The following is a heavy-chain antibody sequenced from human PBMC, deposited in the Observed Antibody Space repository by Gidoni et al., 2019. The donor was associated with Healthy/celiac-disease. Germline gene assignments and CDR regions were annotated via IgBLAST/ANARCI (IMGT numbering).Heavy chain of an antibody. CDR2: IYYRGST. D-gene: IGHD3-3*01. CDR1: GGSISSSSYY. Sequence: QLQLQASGPGLVKPSETLSLTCTVPGGSISSSSYYWGWIRQPPGKGLAWIGSIYYRGSTYYNPSLKSRVTISVDTSKNQFSLKLSSVTAADTAVYYCARSFGVLNWFDPWGQGTLVTVSS. J-gene: IGHJ5*02. V-gene: IGHV4-39*01. CDR3: ARSFGVLNWFDP.